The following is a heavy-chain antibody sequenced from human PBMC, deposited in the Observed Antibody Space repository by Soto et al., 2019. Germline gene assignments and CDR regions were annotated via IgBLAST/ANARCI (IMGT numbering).Heavy chain of an antibody. CDR3: ARGHRAMEYYYYYGMDV. Sequence: SETLSLTCSVSGGSISSSFWSWIRQPPGKELEWIGYISYSGSTTYKPSLKSRITLSVDTSKKQFSLRVASVTAADTAVYYCARGHRAMEYYYYYGMDVWGQGTTVTVSS. J-gene: IGHJ6*02. CDR1: GGSISSSF. D-gene: IGHD5-18*01. CDR2: ISYSGST. V-gene: IGHV4-59*01.